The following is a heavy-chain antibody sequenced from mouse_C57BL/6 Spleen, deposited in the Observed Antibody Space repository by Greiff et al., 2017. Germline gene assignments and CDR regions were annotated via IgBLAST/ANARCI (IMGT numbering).Heavy chain of an antibody. D-gene: IGHD1-1*01. V-gene: IGHV1-82*01. CDR1: GYAFSSSW. J-gene: IGHJ2*01. CDR2: IYPGDGDT. CDR3: ARRDYYGSSYAFDY. Sequence: VQLQQSGPELVKPGASVKISCKASGYAFSSSWMNWVKQRPGKGLEWIGRIYPGDGDTNYNGKFKGKATLTADKSSSTAYMQLSSLTSEDSAVYFCARRDYYGSSYAFDYWGQGTTLTVSS.